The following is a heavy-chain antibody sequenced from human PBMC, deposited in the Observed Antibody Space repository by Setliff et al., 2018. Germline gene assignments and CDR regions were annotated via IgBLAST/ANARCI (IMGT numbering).Heavy chain of an antibody. J-gene: IGHJ6*02. Sequence: PSETLSLTCTVSGGSISSGGYYWSWIRQHPGKGLEWIGYIYYSGSTTYNPSLKGRVTISMHTSKNQFSLKLTSVTAADTAVYYCARDRQYCTSLSCLNSYFYYYAMDFWGQGTTVTVSS. CDR3: ARDRQYCTSLSCLNSYFYYYAMDF. V-gene: IGHV4-31*03. D-gene: IGHD2-8*01. CDR1: GGSISSGGYY. CDR2: IYYSGST.